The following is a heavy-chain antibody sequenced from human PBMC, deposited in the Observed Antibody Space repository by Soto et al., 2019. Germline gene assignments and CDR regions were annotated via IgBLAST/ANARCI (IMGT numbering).Heavy chain of an antibody. CDR2: IIPILGVA. J-gene: IGHJ6*03. CDR3: VRVAEMGTVTKGYYYYMDV. CDR1: GDTFSNHT. D-gene: IGHD4-17*01. Sequence: QVQLVQSGAEVKKPGSSVKVSCKASGDTFSNHTISWVRQAPGQGLEWMGRIIPILGVANYAQKFQGRVTITADKSTSTVYMELSSLRSADTAVYYCVRVAEMGTVTKGYYYYMDVWGKGTTVTVSS. V-gene: IGHV1-69*04.